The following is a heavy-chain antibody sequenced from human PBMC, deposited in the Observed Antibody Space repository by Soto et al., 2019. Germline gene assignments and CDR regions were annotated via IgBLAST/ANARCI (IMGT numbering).Heavy chain of an antibody. CDR3: AREGFGVGANLYFSYGMDV. V-gene: IGHV4-30-4*01. CDR2: IYYSGST. J-gene: IGHJ6*01. CDR1: GGCISSGDYY. Sequence: SETLSLTCTVSGGCISSGDYYWSWIRQPPGKGLEWIGYIYYSGSTYYNPSLKSRVTISVDTSNNQFSHKLSSVTAADTAVYYCAREGFGVGANLYFSYGMDVWGQGTKVTVSS. D-gene: IGHD3-3*01.